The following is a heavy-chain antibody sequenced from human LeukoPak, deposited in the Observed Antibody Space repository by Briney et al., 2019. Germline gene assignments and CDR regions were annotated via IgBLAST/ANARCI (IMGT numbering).Heavy chain of an antibody. CDR2: INPSGGST. CDR3: ARITIFGVGEKDAFDI. D-gene: IGHD3-3*01. V-gene: IGHV1-46*01. J-gene: IGHJ3*02. Sequence: ASVKVSCKASGYTFTSYAMNWVRQAPGQGLEWMGIINPSGGSTSYAQKFQGRVTMTRDTSTSTVYMELSSLRSEDTAVYYCARITIFGVGEKDAFDIWGQGTMVTVSS. CDR1: GYTFTSYA.